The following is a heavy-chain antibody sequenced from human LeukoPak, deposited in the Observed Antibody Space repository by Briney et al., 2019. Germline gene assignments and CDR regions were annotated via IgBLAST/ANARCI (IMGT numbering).Heavy chain of an antibody. CDR1: GYTFTSYA. D-gene: IGHD2-2*01. J-gene: IGHJ3*02. CDR2: IIPIFGTA. Sequence: GASVKVSCKASGYTFTSYAISWVRQAPGQGLEWMGGIIPIFGTANYAQKFQGRVTITADESTSTAYMELSSLRSEDTAVYYCASLVPAAGLDAFDIWGQGTMVTVSS. V-gene: IGHV1-69*13. CDR3: ASLVPAAGLDAFDI.